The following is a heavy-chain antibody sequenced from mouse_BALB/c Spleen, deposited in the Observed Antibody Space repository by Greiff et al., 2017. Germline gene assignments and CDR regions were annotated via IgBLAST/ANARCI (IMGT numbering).Heavy chain of an antibody. Sequence: QVQLKESGPGLVAPSQSLSITCTVSGFSLTSYGVHWVRQPPGKGLEWLGVIWAGGSTNYNSALMSRLSISKDNSKGQVFLKMNSLQTDDTSMYYCARDLITTLFAYWGQGTLVTVSA. J-gene: IGHJ3*01. CDR2: IWAGGST. D-gene: IGHD2-4*01. V-gene: IGHV2-9*02. CDR3: ARDLITTLFAY. CDR1: GFSLTSYG.